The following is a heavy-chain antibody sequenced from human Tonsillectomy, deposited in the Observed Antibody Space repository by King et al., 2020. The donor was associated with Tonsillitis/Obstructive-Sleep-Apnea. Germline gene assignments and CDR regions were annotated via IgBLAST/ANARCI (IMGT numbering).Heavy chain of an antibody. J-gene: IGHJ4*02. V-gene: IGHV3-66*01. D-gene: IGHD2-2*01. CDR2: XXSXGSX. CDR1: GLTVSSNY. Sequence: VQLVESGGGLVQPGGSLRLSCAASGLTVSSNYMSWVRXAPGKGXXWVXXXXSXGSXYYAXSVKXXFTISRDNXKNTLYLQMNSLRAEDTAVYYCARVDCSSTSCRDFWGQGTLVTVSS. CDR3: ARVDCSSTSCRDF.